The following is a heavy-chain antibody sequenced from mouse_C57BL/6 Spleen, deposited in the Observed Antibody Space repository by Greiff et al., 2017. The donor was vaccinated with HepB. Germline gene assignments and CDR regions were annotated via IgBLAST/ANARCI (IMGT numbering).Heavy chain of an antibody. J-gene: IGHJ2*01. Sequence: EVQVVESGPGLVKPSQSLSLTCSVTGYSITSGYYWNWIRQFPGNKLEWMGYISYDGSNNYNPSLKNRISITRDTSKNQFFLKLNSVTTEDTATYYCARDYYGSSYNFDYWGQGTTLTVSS. V-gene: IGHV3-6*01. CDR1: GYSITSGYY. D-gene: IGHD1-1*01. CDR3: ARDYYGSSYNFDY. CDR2: ISYDGSN.